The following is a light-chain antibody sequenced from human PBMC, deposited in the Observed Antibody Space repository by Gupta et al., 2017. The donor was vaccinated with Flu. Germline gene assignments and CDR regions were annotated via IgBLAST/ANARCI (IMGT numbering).Light chain of an antibody. J-gene: IGLJ3*02. CDR1: ALTKKY. Sequence: GQTARITCSGGALTKKYAYWYQQKSGQAPVLIIYEDRKRPSGIPERFSGSSSGTMATLTISGAQVEDEADYYCYSTDTSGNHRVFGGGTNLTVL. V-gene: IGLV3-10*01. CDR2: EDR. CDR3: YSTDTSGNHRV.